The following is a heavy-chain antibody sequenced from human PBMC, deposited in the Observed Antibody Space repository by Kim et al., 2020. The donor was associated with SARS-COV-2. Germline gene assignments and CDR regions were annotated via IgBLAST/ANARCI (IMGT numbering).Heavy chain of an antibody. CDR2: ST. CDR3: ARGFLRPFDY. D-gene: IGHD3-16*01. Sequence: STNYNPSLKSRVTISVDTSKNQFSLKLSSVTAADTAVYYCARGFLRPFDYWGQGTLVTVSS. V-gene: IGHV4-34*01. J-gene: IGHJ4*02.